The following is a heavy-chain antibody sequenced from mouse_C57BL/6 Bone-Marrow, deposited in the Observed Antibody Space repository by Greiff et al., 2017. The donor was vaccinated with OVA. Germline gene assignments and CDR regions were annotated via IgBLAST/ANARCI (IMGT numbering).Heavy chain of an antibody. CDR2: GHGLEWIG. CDR3: SEDSAVYYCASRWLHLYWYFDV. V-gene: IGHV1-87*01. J-gene: IGHJ1*03. Sequence: VQLVESGPELARPWASVKISCQAFYTFSRRVHFAIRDTNYWMQWVKQRPGHGLEWIGDFYPGNGDTSYNQKFKGKATLTADKSSSTAYMQLSSVTSEDSAVYYCASRWLHLYWYFDVWGTGTTVTVSS. D-gene: IGHD2-3*01. CDR1: YTFSRRVH.